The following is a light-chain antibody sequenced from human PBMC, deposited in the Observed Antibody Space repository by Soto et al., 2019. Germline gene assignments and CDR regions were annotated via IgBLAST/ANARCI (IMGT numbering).Light chain of an antibody. J-gene: IGLJ2*01. CDR1: SSDVGGYNY. V-gene: IGLV2-14*01. Sequence: QSALTQPASVSGSPGQSITISCTGTSSDVGGYNYVSWYQQHPGKAPKLMIYDVSNRPSGVSNRFSGSKSGNTASLPISGLQAEDGADYCCSSYTSSSTLGVFGGGTKVTVL. CDR2: DVS. CDR3: SSYTSSSTLGV.